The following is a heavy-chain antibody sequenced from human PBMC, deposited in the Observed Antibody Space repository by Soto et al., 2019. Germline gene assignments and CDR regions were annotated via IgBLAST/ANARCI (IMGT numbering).Heavy chain of an antibody. Sequence: QVQLQESGPGLVKPSQTLSLTCTVSGGSISSGGYYWSCIRQHPGKGLEWIGYIYYSGSTYYNPSLESRVTISVDTSTNQFSLKLSSVTAADTAVYYCASDRSGRNPDFDYWGQGTLVTVSS. V-gene: IGHV4-31*03. CDR3: ASDRSGRNPDFDY. D-gene: IGHD3-22*01. J-gene: IGHJ4*02. CDR2: IYYSGST. CDR1: GGSISSGGYY.